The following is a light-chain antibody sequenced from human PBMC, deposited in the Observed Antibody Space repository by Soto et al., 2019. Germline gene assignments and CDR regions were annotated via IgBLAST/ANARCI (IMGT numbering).Light chain of an antibody. Sequence: EIVMTQSQATLSVSPGERATLSCRANQSVSSNLAWYQQKPCQAPRHLIYGASTRANGIPARFSGSGSGTEFTLTISSLQSEDFAVYYCQQYNNWPPYTFGQGTKLEIK. CDR3: QQYNNWPPYT. CDR2: GAS. J-gene: IGKJ2*01. CDR1: QSVSSN. V-gene: IGKV3-15*01.